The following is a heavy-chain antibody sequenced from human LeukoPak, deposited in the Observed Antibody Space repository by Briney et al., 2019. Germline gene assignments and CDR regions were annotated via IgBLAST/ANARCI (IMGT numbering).Heavy chain of an antibody. D-gene: IGHD2-15*01. CDR3: ARDKYCSGGSCYKDGDY. CDR2: ISSSSSYI. J-gene: IGHJ4*02. CDR1: GFTFSSYS. Sequence: GGSLRLSCAASGFTFSSYSMNWVRQAPGKGLEWVSSISSSSSYIYYADSVKGRFTISRDNAKNSLYLQMNSLRAEDTAVYYCARDKYCSGGSCYKDGDYWGQGTLVTVSS. V-gene: IGHV3-21*01.